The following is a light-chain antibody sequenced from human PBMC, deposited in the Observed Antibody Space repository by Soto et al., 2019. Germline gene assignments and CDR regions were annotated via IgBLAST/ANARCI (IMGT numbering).Light chain of an antibody. Sequence: QSALPQPPSASGSPGQSVTISCTGTSNDVGYSNYVSWYQQHPGKAPKLMIYAVSKRPYGVPDRFSGYRYGNTASLTGCAFQAEDEADYYCGSHTGRTTLVFGGGTKLAVL. CDR1: SNDVGYSNY. CDR3: GSHTGRTTLV. J-gene: IGLJ3*02. CDR2: AVS. V-gene: IGLV2-8*01.